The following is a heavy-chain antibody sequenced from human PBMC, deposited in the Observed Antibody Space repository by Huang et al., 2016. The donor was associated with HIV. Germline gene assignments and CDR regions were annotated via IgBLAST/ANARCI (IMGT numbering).Heavy chain of an antibody. CDR2: VNHRGSA. J-gene: IGHJ4*02. D-gene: IGHD3-10*01. CDR3: ARPKMTATPSDSSWSYFDF. V-gene: IGHV4-34*01. CDR1: GGSFSDYF. Sequence: QVRLEQWGPNLLKPSDTLSLKCAVYGGSFSDYFWTWIRQSPVKGLEWIGEVNHRGSATHNTALRCRVSMSVDSSKNQFYLNLTSVTAADTAVYFCARPKMTATPSDSSWSYFDFWGRGTPVTVSS.